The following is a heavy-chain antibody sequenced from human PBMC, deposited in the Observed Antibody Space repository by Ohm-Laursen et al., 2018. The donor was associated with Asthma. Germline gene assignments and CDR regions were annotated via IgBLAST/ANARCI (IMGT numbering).Heavy chain of an antibody. D-gene: IGHD1-26*01. CDR2: ISTASTFI. J-gene: IGHJ1*01. Sequence: SLRLSCSASGYTFRRYSIHWVRQAPGKGLEWVASISTASTFIYYADSVRGRFTTSRDNANDLVYLQMHDLRAEDTALYYCARIGPEWELPGREYSLHHWGEGTLVTVSS. CDR1: GYTFRRYS. V-gene: IGHV3-21*01. CDR3: ARIGPEWELPGREYSLHH.